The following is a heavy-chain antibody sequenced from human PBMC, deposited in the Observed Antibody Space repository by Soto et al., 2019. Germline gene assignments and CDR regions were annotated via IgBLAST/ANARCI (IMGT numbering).Heavy chain of an antibody. CDR2: VNYGGST. CDR3: ARGTREGYYFDF. D-gene: IGHD2-15*01. Sequence: QVRLQQWGAGLLKPSETLSLTCAVYGDSFSTHYWSWIRRSPVRGLEWIGEVNYGGSTNYNPSLKSRVTVSVDTSKIHFSLTMSSLTAADTAMYYCARGTREGYYFDFWGRGTLVTVSS. V-gene: IGHV4-34*01. CDR1: GDSFSTHY. J-gene: IGHJ2*01.